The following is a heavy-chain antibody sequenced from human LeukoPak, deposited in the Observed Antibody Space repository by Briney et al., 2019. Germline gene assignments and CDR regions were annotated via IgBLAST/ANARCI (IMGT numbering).Heavy chain of an antibody. D-gene: IGHD3-10*01. V-gene: IGHV4-39*07. CDR3: ASHGPSGSYFAFDY. J-gene: IGHJ4*02. CDR2: IYYSGST. Sequence: SETLSLTCTVFGGSLSSDSYYWGWMRQPPGKGLEWIGSIYYSGSTYYNSSLESRVTISVDTSKNQFSLKLTSVTAADTAMYYCASHGPSGSYFAFDYWGQGTLVTVSS. CDR1: GGSLSSDSYY.